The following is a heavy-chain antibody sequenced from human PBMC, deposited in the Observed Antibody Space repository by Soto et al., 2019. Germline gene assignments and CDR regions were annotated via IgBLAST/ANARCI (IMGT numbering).Heavy chain of an antibody. CDR3: ATSSSGQQLYYFDY. D-gene: IGHD6-13*01. CDR1: GYTLTELS. J-gene: IGHJ4*02. CDR2: FDPGDSET. V-gene: IGHV1-24*01. Sequence: ASVKVSCKVSGYTLTELSMHWVRQAPGKGLEWMGGFDPGDSETIYAQKFQGRVTMTEDTSTDTAYMELSSLRSEDTAVYYCATSSSGQQLYYFDYWGQGTLVTVSS.